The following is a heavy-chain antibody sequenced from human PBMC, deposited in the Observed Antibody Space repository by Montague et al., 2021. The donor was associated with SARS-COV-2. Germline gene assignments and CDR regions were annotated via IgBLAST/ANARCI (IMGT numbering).Heavy chain of an antibody. CDR1: GPSTSGCH. D-gene: IGHD7-27*01. Sequence: SETLSLTCAVSGPSTSGCHSAWVRKSPRLDPGRICKAIPSLRTSYNPSLQSRLTMSVYTYKKQFSLRLSSVTAADTAVYFCAKGSHIYETRGLRTGWFDPWGQGTLVTVSS. CDR3: AKGSHIYETRGLRTGWFDP. J-gene: IGHJ5*02. CDR2: AIPSLRT. V-gene: IGHV4-34*01.